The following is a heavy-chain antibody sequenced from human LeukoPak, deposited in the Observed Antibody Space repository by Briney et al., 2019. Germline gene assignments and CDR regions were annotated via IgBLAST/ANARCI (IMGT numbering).Heavy chain of an antibody. Sequence: ASVTVSCKASGYTFTGYYMHWVRQAPGQGLEWMGWINPNSGGTNYAQKFQGRVTMTRDASISTAYMELSRLRSDDTAVYYCAREAPVVPAAAKGDYWGQGTLVTVSS. V-gene: IGHV1-2*02. CDR2: INPNSGGT. D-gene: IGHD2-2*01. J-gene: IGHJ4*02. CDR3: AREAPVVPAAAKGDY. CDR1: GYTFTGYY.